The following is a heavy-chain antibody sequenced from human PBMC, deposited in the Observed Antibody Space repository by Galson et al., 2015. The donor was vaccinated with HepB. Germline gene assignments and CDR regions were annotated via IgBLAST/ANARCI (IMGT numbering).Heavy chain of an antibody. J-gene: IGHJ3*02. V-gene: IGHV3-30-3*01. CDR2: ISYDGSNK. D-gene: IGHD5-18*01. Sequence: SLRLSCAASGFTFSSYVMHWVRQAPGKGLEWVAVISYDGSNKYYADSVKGRFTISRDNSKKTLYLQMNTLRAEDTALYYCARKTIEYSYAGGLYDAFDMWGQGTKVTVSS. CDR3: ARKTIEYSYAGGLYDAFDM. CDR1: GFTFSSYV.